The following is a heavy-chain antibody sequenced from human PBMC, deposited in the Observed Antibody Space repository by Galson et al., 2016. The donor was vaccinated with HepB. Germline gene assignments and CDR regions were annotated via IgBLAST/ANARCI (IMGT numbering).Heavy chain of an antibody. Sequence: SLRLSCAASGFSFSTAWMNWVRQAPGRGLEWVGRIKSKTDGGTTDYAAPVKGRFTISRDDSKHTLYLQMNSLKTEDTAVYDCSGYGDSELDLDYWGQGTLVTVSS. J-gene: IGHJ4*02. CDR3: SGYGDSELDLDY. CDR1: GFSFSTAW. D-gene: IGHD4-17*01. CDR2: IKSKTDGGTT. V-gene: IGHV3-15*01.